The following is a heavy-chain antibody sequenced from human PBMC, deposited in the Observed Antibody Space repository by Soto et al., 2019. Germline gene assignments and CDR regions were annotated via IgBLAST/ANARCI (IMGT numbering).Heavy chain of an antibody. CDR2: ISYDGSNK. Sequence: QVQLVESGGGVVQPGRSLRLSCAASGFTFSSYGMHWVRQAPGMGLEWVAVISYDGSNKYYADSVKGRFTISRDNSKNTLYLQKNSLTAEDTAVYYCAKGEIQLWWGTGNDYWGQGTPVTVSS. CDR3: AKGEIQLWWGTGNDY. CDR1: GFTFSSYG. J-gene: IGHJ4*02. V-gene: IGHV3-30*18. D-gene: IGHD5-18*01.